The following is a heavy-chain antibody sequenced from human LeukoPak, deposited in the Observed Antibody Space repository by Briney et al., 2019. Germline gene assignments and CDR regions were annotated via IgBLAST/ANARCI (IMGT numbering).Heavy chain of an antibody. J-gene: IGHJ3*02. CDR3: ARDSCSSTSCKRADAFDI. CDR1: GFTFSSSA. Sequence: GGSLRLSCAASGFTFSSSAMNWVRQAPGKGLEWVSSINNVGSHIYYADSVKGRFTISRDNAKNSLYLQMNSLRAEDTAVYYCARDSCSSTSCKRADAFDIWGQGTMVTVSS. V-gene: IGHV3-21*01. CDR2: INNVGSHI. D-gene: IGHD2-2*01.